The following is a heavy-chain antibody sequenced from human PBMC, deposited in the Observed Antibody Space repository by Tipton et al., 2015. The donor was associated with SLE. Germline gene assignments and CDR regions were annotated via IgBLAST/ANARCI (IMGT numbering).Heavy chain of an antibody. V-gene: IGHV4-39*07. Sequence: TLSLTCTVSGGSISSSSYYWGWIRQPPGKGLEWIGSIYYSGSTHYNPSLKSRVTISVDTSKNQFSLKLSSVTAADTAVYYCARGPQPRWYFDLWGRGTLVTVSS. J-gene: IGHJ2*01. CDR2: IYYSGST. CDR3: ARGPQPRWYFDL. CDR1: GGSISSSSYY.